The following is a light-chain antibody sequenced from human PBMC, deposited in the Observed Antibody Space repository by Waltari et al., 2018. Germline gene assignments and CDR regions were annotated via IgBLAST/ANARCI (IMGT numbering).Light chain of an antibody. CDR2: DVS. CDR1: SRDFPTTNY. CDR3: SSYTGGSTSV. Sequence: QSALTQPASVSGSPGQSITIPCTGSSRDFPTTNYLSWYQQHPGKAPKLMIYDVSNRPPGVSIRFSGSKSGNTASLTISGLRAEDEADYHCSSYTGGSTSVFGTGTKVTVL. V-gene: IGLV2-14*03. J-gene: IGLJ1*01.